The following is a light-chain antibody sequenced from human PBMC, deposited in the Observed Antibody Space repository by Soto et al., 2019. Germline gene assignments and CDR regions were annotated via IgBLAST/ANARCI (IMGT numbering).Light chain of an antibody. CDR1: SSDVGYYDY. J-gene: IGLJ1*01. CDR2: EVT. CDR3: SSYAGSNNFV. Sequence: QSALTQPPSASGFPGQSVTISCTGTSSDVGYYDYVSWYQQHPGKAPKLVIHEVTKRPSGVPDRVSASKSGNTASLTVSGLRAEDEADYYCSSYAGSNNFVFGSGTKVTVL. V-gene: IGLV2-8*01.